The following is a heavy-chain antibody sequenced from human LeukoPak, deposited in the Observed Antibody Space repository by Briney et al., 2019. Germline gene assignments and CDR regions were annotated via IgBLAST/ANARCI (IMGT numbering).Heavy chain of an antibody. Sequence: ASVRVSCKASGYTFTNNDINWVRQATGQGLEWMGWMNPNSGNTGYAQRFQGRVTMTRNTSISTAYMELSNLRSEDTAAYYCARGLGNDGIFDYWGQGTLVTDSS. CDR1: GYTFTNND. V-gene: IGHV1-8*01. J-gene: IGHJ4*02. CDR2: MNPNSGNT. CDR3: ARGLGNDGIFDY. D-gene: IGHD1-1*01.